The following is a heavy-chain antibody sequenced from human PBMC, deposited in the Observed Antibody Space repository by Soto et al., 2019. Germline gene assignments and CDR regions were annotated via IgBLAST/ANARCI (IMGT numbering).Heavy chain of an antibody. J-gene: IGHJ4*02. D-gene: IGHD3-22*01. Sequence: SVKVSCKASGGTFSSYAISWVRQAPGQGLEWMGGIIPIFGTANYAQKFQGRVTITADESTSTAYMELSSLRSEDTAVYYCARSGNYYDSSGYSDYWGQGTLVTVSS. CDR1: GGTFSSYA. CDR3: ARSGNYYDSSGYSDY. CDR2: IIPIFGTA. V-gene: IGHV1-69*13.